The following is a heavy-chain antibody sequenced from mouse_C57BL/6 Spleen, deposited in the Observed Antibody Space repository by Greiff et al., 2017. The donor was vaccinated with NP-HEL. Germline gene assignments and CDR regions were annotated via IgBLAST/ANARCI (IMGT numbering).Heavy chain of an antibody. Sequence: DVQLQESGPGMVKPSQSLSLTCTVTGYSITSGYDWHWIRHFPGNKLEWMGYISYSGSTNYNPSLKSRISITHDTSKNHFFLKLNSVTTEDTATYYCAGGQLRPYAMDYWGQGTSVTVSS. J-gene: IGHJ4*01. D-gene: IGHD3-2*02. CDR1: GYSITSGYD. V-gene: IGHV3-1*01. CDR2: ISYSGST. CDR3: AGGQLRPYAMDY.